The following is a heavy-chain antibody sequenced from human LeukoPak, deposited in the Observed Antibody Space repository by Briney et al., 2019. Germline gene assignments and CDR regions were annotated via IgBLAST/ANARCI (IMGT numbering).Heavy chain of an antibody. V-gene: IGHV3-23*01. CDR2: ISGSGGST. D-gene: IGHD2-15*01. Sequence: GGSLRLSCAASRFTFSSYAMSWVRQAPGKGLEWVSAISGSGGSTYYADSVKGRFTISRDNAKNSLYLQMNSLRAEDTAVYYCATMGYCSGGSCSTPTFDYWGQGTLVTVSS. CDR1: RFTFSSYA. J-gene: IGHJ4*02. CDR3: ATMGYCSGGSCSTPTFDY.